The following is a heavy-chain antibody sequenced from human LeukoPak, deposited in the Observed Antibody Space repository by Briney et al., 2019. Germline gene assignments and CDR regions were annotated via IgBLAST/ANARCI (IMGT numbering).Heavy chain of an antibody. CDR1: GFTFSSYS. J-gene: IGHJ4*02. CDR2: ISSSSSYI. Sequence: KAGGSLRLSCAASGFTFSSYSMNWVRQAPGKGLEWVSSISSSSSYIYYADSVKGRFTISRDNAKNSLYLQMNSLRAEDTAVYYCARVPYYDFWSGYYSEEAFDYWGQGTLVTVSS. V-gene: IGHV3-21*01. D-gene: IGHD3-3*01. CDR3: ARVPYYDFWSGYYSEEAFDY.